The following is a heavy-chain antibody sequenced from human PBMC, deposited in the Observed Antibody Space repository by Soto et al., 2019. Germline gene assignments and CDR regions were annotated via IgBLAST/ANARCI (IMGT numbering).Heavy chain of an antibody. D-gene: IGHD1-26*01. CDR3: ARGTGGATSSGKDQFDY. V-gene: IGHV3-23*01. J-gene: IGHJ4*02. Sequence: EVQLLESGGGLVQPGGSLRLSCAASGFTFSYYAMSWVRQAPGKGLEWVSAISGSGGNTYYADSVKGRFTISRDQSRNTLYLQMNSLRSEDTAVYYCARGTGGATSSGKDQFDYWGQGTLVPVSS. CDR2: ISGSGGNT. CDR1: GFTFSYYA.